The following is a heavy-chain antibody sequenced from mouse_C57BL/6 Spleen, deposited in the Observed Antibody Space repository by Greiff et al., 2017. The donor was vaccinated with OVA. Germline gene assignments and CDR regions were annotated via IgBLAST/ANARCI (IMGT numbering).Heavy chain of an antibody. CDR3: ARHEEGGYDYDEAWFAY. CDR2: FYPGSGSI. V-gene: IGHV1-62-2*01. Sequence: QVQLKESGAELVKPGASVKLSCKASGYTFTEYTIHWVKQRSGQGLEWIGWFYPGSGSIKYNEKFKDKATLTADKSSSTVYMELSRLTSEDSAVYFCARHEEGGYDYDEAWFAYWGQGTLVTVSA. CDR1: GYTFTEYT. J-gene: IGHJ3*01. D-gene: IGHD2-4*01.